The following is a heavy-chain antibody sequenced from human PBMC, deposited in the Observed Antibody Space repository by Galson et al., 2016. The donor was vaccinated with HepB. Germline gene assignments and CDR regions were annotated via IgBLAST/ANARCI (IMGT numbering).Heavy chain of an antibody. CDR3: AGHCGGDCYNNLADAFDI. CDR1: SGSISSSRYY. V-gene: IGHV4-39*01. D-gene: IGHD2-21*01. Sequence: SETLSLTCTVSSGSISSSRYYWGWIRQPPGKGLEWIGSVYYSGTAYYDPSLKSRVSISVDTSKNQFSLRLSSVTAGDTAVYFCAGHCGGDCYNNLADAFDIGGRGKMVTVSS. CDR2: VYYSGTA. J-gene: IGHJ3*02.